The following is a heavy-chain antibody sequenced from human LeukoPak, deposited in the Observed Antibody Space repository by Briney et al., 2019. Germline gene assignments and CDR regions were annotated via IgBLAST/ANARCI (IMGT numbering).Heavy chain of an antibody. V-gene: IGHV3-30-3*01. CDR2: ISYDGSNK. J-gene: IGHJ4*02. CDR3: ARSIVVVPAAIGGLFDY. CDR1: GFTFSSYA. Sequence: GGSLSLSCAASGFTFSSYAMHWVRQAPGKGLEWVAVISYDGSNKYYADSVKGRFTISRDNSKNTLYLQMNSLRAEDTAVYYCARSIVVVPAAIGGLFDYWGQGTLVTVSS. D-gene: IGHD2-2*01.